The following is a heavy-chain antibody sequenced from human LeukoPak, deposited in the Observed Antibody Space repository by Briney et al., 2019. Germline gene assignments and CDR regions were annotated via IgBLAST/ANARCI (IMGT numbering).Heavy chain of an antibody. CDR2: ISSSSSTI. J-gene: IGHJ4*02. Sequence: PGGSLRLSCAASGFTFSSYSMNWVRQAPGKGLEWASYISSSSSTIYYADSVKGRFTISRDNAKNSLYLQMNSLRAEDTAVCYCARDSTTRSGGSCYSFDYWGQGTLVTVSS. D-gene: IGHD2-15*01. V-gene: IGHV3-48*01. CDR3: ARDSTTRSGGSCYSFDY. CDR1: GFTFSSYS.